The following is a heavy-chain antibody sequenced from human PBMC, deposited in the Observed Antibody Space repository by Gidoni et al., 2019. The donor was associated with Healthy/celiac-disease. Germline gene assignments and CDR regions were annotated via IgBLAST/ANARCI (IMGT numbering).Heavy chain of an antibody. CDR1: GRTSSSYE. CDR3: ASPYDSSGYSPNAFDI. D-gene: IGHD3-22*01. J-gene: IGHJ3*02. Sequence: EEQLVESGAGLVQPGRTLRLYCAASGRTSSSYEMNWVRKAPGKGLEWGSYISSSGCTIYYADSVEVRFTLSRDIAKNSLYLQMNSLMSADTAVYYCASPYDSSGYSPNAFDIWGQGTMVTVSS. V-gene: IGHV3-48*03. CDR2: ISSSGCTI.